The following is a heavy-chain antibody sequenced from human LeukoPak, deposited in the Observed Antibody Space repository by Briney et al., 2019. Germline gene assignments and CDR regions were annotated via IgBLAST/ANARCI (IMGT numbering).Heavy chain of an antibody. D-gene: IGHD3-9*01. Sequence: SETLSLTCTVSGGSMSNSSYYWGWIRQPPGKGLEWIGSIYYTGSTYYNPSFKSRITISVDTSMNQFSLKVISVTAADTAIYYCAKGKDDWFVIDYWGQGTLVTVSS. CDR3: AKGKDDWFVIDY. CDR2: IYYTGST. J-gene: IGHJ4*02. V-gene: IGHV4-39*07. CDR1: GGSMSNSSYY.